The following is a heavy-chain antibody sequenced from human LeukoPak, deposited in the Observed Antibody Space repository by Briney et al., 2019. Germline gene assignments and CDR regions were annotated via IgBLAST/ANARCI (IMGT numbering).Heavy chain of an antibody. D-gene: IGHD4-17*01. J-gene: IGHJ3*02. V-gene: IGHV4-39*01. CDR2: IYYSGST. Sequence: SETLSLTCTVSGGSISSSSYYWGWIRQPPGKGLEWIGSIYYSGSTYYNPSLKSRVTISVDTSKNQFSLKLSSVTAADTAVYYCARGLRDAFDIWGQGTMVTVSS. CDR3: ARGLRDAFDI. CDR1: GGSISSSSYY.